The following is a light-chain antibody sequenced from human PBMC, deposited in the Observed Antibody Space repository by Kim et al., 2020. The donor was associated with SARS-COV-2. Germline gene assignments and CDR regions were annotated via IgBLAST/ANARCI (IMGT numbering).Light chain of an antibody. CDR3: QVWDSSSDHRGV. CDR2: YDS. Sequence: SYELTQPPSVSVAPGKTARITCGGNNIGSKSVHWYQQKPGQAPVLVIYYDSDRPSGIPERFSGSNSGNTATLTISRVEAGDEADYYCQVWDSSSDHRGVFGTGTKVTV. CDR1: NIGSKS. J-gene: IGLJ1*01. V-gene: IGLV3-21*04.